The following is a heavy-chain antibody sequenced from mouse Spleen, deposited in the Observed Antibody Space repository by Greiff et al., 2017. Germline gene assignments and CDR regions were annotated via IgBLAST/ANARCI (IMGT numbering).Heavy chain of an antibody. CDR2: IDPEDGET. V-gene: IGHV14-2*01. Sequence: EVQGVESGAELVKPGASVKLSCTASGFNIKDYYMHWVKQRTEQGLEWIGRIDPEDGETKYAPKFQGKATITADTSSNTAYLQLSSLTSEDTAVYYCAFYGSSHMYYLDYWGQGTTLTVSS. J-gene: IGHJ2*01. CDR1: GFNIKDYY. D-gene: IGHD1-1*01. CDR3: AFYGSSHMYYLDY.